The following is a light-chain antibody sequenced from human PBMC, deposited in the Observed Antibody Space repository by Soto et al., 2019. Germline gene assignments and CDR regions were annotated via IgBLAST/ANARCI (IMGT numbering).Light chain of an antibody. CDR3: QETHSFPFT. J-gene: IGKJ3*01. Sequence: DIQMTQSPASVSASVGDSVTITCRASQDISGWLAWYQQRPGTAPHLLIYASSNLNSGVPSRFSGSESATYFTLTISGLHPEDFSTYFCQETHSFPFTFGPGTRV. V-gene: IGKV1-12*01. CDR1: QDISGW. CDR2: ASS.